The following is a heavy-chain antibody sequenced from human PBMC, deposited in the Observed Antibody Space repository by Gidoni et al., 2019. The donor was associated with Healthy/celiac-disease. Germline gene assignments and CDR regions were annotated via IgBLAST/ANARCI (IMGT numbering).Heavy chain of an antibody. CDR3: ARVLYDFLVPAAPMDV. D-gene: IGHD2-2*01. CDR2: ISYDGSNN. V-gene: IGHV3-30-3*01. Sequence: QVQLVESGGGVVQPGRSLRLSWAATGFTFRGSAMHWVRPAPGKGLEWVAVISYDGSNNYYADSVKGRFTISRDNSKNTLYLQMNSLRAEDTAVYYCARVLYDFLVPAAPMDVWGQGTTVTVSS. CDR1: GFTFRGSA. J-gene: IGHJ6*02.